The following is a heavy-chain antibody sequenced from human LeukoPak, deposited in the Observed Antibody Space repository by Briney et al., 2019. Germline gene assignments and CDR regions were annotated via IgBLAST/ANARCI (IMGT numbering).Heavy chain of an antibody. CDR1: GFTFSSYA. V-gene: IGHV3-30*04. CDR3: AKDADGDYTFDY. CDR2: ISYDGSNK. Sequence: GRSLRLSCAASGFTFSSYAMHWVRQAPGKGLEWVAVISYDGSNKYYADSVKGRFTISRDNSKNTLYLQMNSLRAEDTAVYYCAKDADGDYTFDYWGQGTLVTVSS. J-gene: IGHJ4*02. D-gene: IGHD4-17*01.